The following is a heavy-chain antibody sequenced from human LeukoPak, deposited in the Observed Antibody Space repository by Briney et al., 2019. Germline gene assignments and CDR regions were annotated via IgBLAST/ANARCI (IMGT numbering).Heavy chain of an antibody. CDR1: GGSFSGYY. Sequence: SETLSLTCAVYGGSFSGYYWSWIRQPPGKGLEWIGEINHSGSTNYNPSLKSRVTISVDTSKNQFSLKLSSVTAADTAVYYCAKRRAGFGEGEFDYWGQGTLVTVSS. CDR2: INHSGST. CDR3: AKRRAGFGEGEFDY. D-gene: IGHD3-10*01. V-gene: IGHV4-34*01. J-gene: IGHJ4*02.